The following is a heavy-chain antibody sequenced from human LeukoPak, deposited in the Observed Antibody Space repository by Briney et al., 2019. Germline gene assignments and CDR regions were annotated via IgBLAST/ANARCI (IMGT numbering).Heavy chain of an antibody. CDR2: FDPEDGET. CDR1: GYTLTELS. J-gene: IGHJ4*02. D-gene: IGHD1-26*01. Sequence: ASVKVSCKVSGYTLTELSMHWVRQAPGKGLEWMGGFDPEDGETIHAQKFQGRVTMTEDTSTDTAYMELSSLRSEDTAVYYCASLYSGSYYGDYWGQGTLVTVSS. V-gene: IGHV1-24*01. CDR3: ASLYSGSYYGDY.